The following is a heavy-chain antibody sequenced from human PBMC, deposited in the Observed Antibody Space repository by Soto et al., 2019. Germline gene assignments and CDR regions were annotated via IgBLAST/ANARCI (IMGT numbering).Heavy chain of an antibody. J-gene: IGHJ4*02. CDR2: IKQDGSEK. Sequence: EVQLVESGGGLVQPGGSLRLSCAASGFSFSSYWMHWVRQAPGKGLEWVANIKQDGSEKYYVDSVKGRFTISRDNAQNSLYLQMNSLRTEDTAVYYCATGYTYSPDYWGQGTLVTVTS. CDR1: GFSFSSYW. CDR3: ATGYTYSPDY. D-gene: IGHD5-18*01. V-gene: IGHV3-7*03.